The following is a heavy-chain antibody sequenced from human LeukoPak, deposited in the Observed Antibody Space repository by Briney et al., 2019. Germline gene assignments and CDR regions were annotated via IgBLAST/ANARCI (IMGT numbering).Heavy chain of an antibody. D-gene: IGHD6-13*01. Sequence: VSVKVSCKASGYTFTSYDINWVRQATGQGLEWMGWMNPNSGNTGYAQKFQGRVTMTRNTSISTAYMELSSLRSEDTAVYYCAGGKSSSWYVYYYYGMDVWGQGTTVTVSS. V-gene: IGHV1-8*01. J-gene: IGHJ6*02. CDR3: AGGKSSSWYVYYYYGMDV. CDR1: GYTFTSYD. CDR2: MNPNSGNT.